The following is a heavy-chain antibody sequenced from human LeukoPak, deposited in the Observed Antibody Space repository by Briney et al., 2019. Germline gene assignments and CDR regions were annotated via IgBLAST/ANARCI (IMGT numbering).Heavy chain of an antibody. J-gene: IGHJ4*02. CDR2: ISYIGTT. V-gene: IGHV4-39*07. CDR1: GDSISSRTSDF. Sequence: SETLSLTCTVSGDSISSRTSDFWGWIRQSPGKGLEWIAEISYIGTTFYNPSLKSRVTISVDTSKNQFSLKLSSVTAADTAVYYCAGRYSYGYVGYWGQGTLVTVSS. CDR3: AGRYSYGYVGY. D-gene: IGHD5-18*01.